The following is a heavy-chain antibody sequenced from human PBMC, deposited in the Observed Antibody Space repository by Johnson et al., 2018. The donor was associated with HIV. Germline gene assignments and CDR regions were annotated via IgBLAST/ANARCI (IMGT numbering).Heavy chain of an antibody. Sequence: VQLVESGGGVVQPGRSLRLSCAASGFTFSSYTMHWVRQVPGKGLEWVSLISWDGEKTYYADSVRGRFIISSDNSKNSLFLQLTNLRIEDTALYYCALPYTGGVHAFDSWGQGTMVTVSS. CDR3: ALPYTGGVHAFDS. CDR1: GFTFSSYT. D-gene: IGHD3-16*01. CDR2: ISWDGEKT. J-gene: IGHJ3*02. V-gene: IGHV3-43*01.